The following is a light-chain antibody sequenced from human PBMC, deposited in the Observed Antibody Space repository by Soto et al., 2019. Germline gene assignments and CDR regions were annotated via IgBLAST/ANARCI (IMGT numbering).Light chain of an antibody. J-gene: IGLJ2*01. CDR3: GTWDSSLNAVV. CDR1: SSNIGNNY. CDR2: HNS. V-gene: IGLV1-51*01. Sequence: QSVLTQPPSVSAATGQTVTISCSGSSSNIGNNYASWYQHLPGTAPKLLIYHNSKRPSGIPDRFSVSKSGTSATLVITGLQTGDEADYYCGTWDSSLNAVVFGGGTKLTVL.